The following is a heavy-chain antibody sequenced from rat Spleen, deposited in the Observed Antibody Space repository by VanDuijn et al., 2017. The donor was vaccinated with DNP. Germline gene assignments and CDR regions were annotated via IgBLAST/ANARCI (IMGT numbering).Heavy chain of an antibody. Sequence: QVQLKESGPGLVQPSQTLSLTCTVSGYSLTSYGVSWVRQPPGKGLEWIAAISSGGSTFYNPALTSRLSISRDTSKSQVFLKMNSLRSEDTATYYCTRHPVGGSYYFDYWGQGVMVTVSS. CDR1: GYSLTSYG. CDR2: ISSGGST. CDR3: TRHPVGGSYYFDY. D-gene: IGHD1-12*02. V-gene: IGHV2S12*01. J-gene: IGHJ2*01.